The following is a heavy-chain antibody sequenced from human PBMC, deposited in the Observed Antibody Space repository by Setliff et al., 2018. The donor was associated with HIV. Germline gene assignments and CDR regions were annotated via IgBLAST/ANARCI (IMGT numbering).Heavy chain of an antibody. CDR1: GGTFSSYP. J-gene: IGHJ6*03. D-gene: IGHD3-22*01. Sequence: ASVKVSCKASGGTFSSYPISWVRQAPGQGLEWMGGIIPIFGTTHYAQKFQGRVTVTADESTSTAYMQLSSLRSDDTAVYYCARGRNYDSSGYGDYYYHMDVWGKGTTVTVS. V-gene: IGHV1-69*13. CDR2: IIPIFGTT. CDR3: ARGRNYDSSGYGDYYYHMDV.